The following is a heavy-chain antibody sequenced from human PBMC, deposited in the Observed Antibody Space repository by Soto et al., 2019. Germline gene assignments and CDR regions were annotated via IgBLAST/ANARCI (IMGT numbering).Heavy chain of an antibody. D-gene: IGHD2-15*01. CDR3: ARGSSRDYGMDV. Sequence: SETLSLTCTVSGGSISSGDYYWSWIRQPPGKGLEWIGYIYYSGSTYYNPSLKSRVTISVDTSKNQFSLKLSSVTAADTAVYYCARGSSRDYGMDVWGQGTTVTVSS. CDR1: GGSISSGDYY. V-gene: IGHV4-30-4*01. CDR2: IYYSGST. J-gene: IGHJ6*02.